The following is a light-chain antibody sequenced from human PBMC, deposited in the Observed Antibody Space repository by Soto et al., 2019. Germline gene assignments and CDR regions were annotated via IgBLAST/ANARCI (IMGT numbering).Light chain of an antibody. V-gene: IGKV4-1*01. CDR1: QSVLYSSNNKNY. CDR2: WAS. CDR3: QQYYSTPPT. J-gene: IGKJ4*01. Sequence: DIVMTQSPDSLAVSLGERATINCKSSQSVLYSSNNKNYLAWYQQKPGQPPKLLIYWASTRESGVPDRFSGSGSGTDFTLTISSXQAEDVAVYYCQQYYSTPPTFGGGTKVDIK.